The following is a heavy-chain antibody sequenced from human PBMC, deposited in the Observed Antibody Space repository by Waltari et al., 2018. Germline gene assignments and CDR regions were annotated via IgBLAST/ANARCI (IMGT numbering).Heavy chain of an antibody. J-gene: IGHJ4*02. CDR3: ARDERHYDFWSGYSYYFDY. V-gene: IGHV1-18*01. CDR2: ISAYNGNT. CDR1: GYTFTSYG. D-gene: IGHD3-3*01. Sequence: QVQLVQSGAEVKKPGASVKVSCKASGYTFTSYGISWVRQAPGQGLEWMGWISAYNGNTNYAQKLQGRVTMTTDTSTSTAYMELRSLRSDDTAVYYCARDERHYDFWSGYSYYFDYWGQGTLVTVSS.